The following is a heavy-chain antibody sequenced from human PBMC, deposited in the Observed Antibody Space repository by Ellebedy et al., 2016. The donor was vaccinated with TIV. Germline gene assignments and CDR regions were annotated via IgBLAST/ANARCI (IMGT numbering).Heavy chain of an antibody. Sequence: MPGGSLRLSCNVSSGSINSYYWTWIRQSPGKGLEWIGYVFYTGTTNYNPTLKDRVTILVDTSKKQFSLKLTSVTAADTALYYCARGTGAARPNFDSWGQGTLVTVSS. D-gene: IGHD6-6*01. CDR1: SGSINSYY. CDR3: ARGTGAARPNFDS. V-gene: IGHV4-59*01. CDR2: VFYTGTT. J-gene: IGHJ4*02.